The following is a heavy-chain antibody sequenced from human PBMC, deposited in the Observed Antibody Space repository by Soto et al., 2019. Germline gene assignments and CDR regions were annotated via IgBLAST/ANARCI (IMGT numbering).Heavy chain of an antibody. CDR3: PKSSVGSSWYEFGFDP. CDR1: GFTFDDYT. V-gene: IGHV3-43*01. D-gene: IGHD6-13*01. CDR2: ISWDGGIT. Sequence: PVWSLRLSFAASGFTFDDYTMHWVRQAPGKGLEWVSLISWDGGITYYADSVKGRFTISRDNSKNSLYLQMNSLRTEDTALYYCPKSSVGSSWYEFGFDPWGQGTLVTVSS. J-gene: IGHJ5*02.